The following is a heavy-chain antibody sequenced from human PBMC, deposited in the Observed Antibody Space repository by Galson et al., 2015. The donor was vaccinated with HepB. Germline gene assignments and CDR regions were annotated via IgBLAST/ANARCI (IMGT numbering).Heavy chain of an antibody. D-gene: IGHD4-17*01. V-gene: IGHV3-9*01. CDR3: ARGGPGDYVLDY. CDR2: IGWNSGSI. J-gene: IGHJ4*02. Sequence: SLRLSCAASGFTFDDYAMHWVRQAPGKGLEWVSGIGWNSGSIGYTDSVKGRFTISRDNSKNTLYLQMNSLRAEDTAVYYCARGGPGDYVLDYWGQGTLVTVSS. CDR1: GFTFDDYA.